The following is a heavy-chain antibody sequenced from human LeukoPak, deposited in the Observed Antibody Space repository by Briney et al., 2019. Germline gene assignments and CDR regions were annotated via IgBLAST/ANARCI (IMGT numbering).Heavy chain of an antibody. D-gene: IGHD3-9*01. J-gene: IGHJ4*02. CDR3: ARRSDILTGYYRNSGVFDY. CDR2: IYPGDSDT. V-gene: IGHV5-51*01. Sequence: GESLKISCKGSGYSFTSYWIGWVRQMPGKGLEWMGIIYPGDSDTRYSPSFQGQVTISADKSISTAYLQWSSLKASDTAMYYCARRSDILTGYYRNSGVFDYWGQGTLVTVSS. CDR1: GYSFTSYW.